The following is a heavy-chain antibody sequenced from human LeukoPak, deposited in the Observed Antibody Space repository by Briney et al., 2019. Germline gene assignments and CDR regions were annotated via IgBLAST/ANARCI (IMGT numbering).Heavy chain of an antibody. CDR1: GGSISSGGYY. CDR3: ARYRESNYVPNFDY. V-gene: IGHV4-31*03. J-gene: IGHJ4*02. CDR2: IYYSGST. Sequence: SETLSLTCTVSGGSISSGGYYWSWIRRHPGKGLEWIGYIYYSGSTYYNPSLKSRVTISVDTSKNQFSLKLSSVTAADTAVYYCARYRESNYVPNFDYWGQGTLVTVSP. D-gene: IGHD4-11*01.